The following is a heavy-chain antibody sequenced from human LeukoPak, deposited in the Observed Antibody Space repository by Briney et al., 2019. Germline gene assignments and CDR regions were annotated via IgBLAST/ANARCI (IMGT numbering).Heavy chain of an antibody. CDR1: GGSISSGDW. Sequence: SETLSLTCAVSGGSISSGDWWSWVRQPPGKGLDWIGEIYHSGDTNYNPSLKSRVTMSVDKSKNQFSLKLSSVTAADTAVYYCARISFSTIVVVRYVFDIWGQGTMVTVSS. CDR2: IYHSGDT. CDR3: ARISFSTIVVVRYVFDI. V-gene: IGHV4-4*02. D-gene: IGHD3-22*01. J-gene: IGHJ3*02.